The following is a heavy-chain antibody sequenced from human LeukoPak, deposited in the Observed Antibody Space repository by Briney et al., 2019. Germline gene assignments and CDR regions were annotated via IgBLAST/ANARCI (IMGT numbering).Heavy chain of an antibody. CDR2: ISAYNGNT. Sequence: ASVKVSCKASGYTFTSYGISWVRQAPGQGLEWMGWISAYNGNTNYAQKLQGRVTMTTDKSTSTAYMELRSVRSDDTAVYYCARDRAAVAPDHWFDPWGQGTLVTVSS. V-gene: IGHV1-18*01. D-gene: IGHD6-13*01. CDR3: ARDRAAVAPDHWFDP. J-gene: IGHJ5*02. CDR1: GYTFTSYG.